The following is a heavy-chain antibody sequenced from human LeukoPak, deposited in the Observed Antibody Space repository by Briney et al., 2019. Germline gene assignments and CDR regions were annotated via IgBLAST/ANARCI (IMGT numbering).Heavy chain of an antibody. D-gene: IGHD4-17*01. Sequence: GGSLRLSCAASGFTFSSYAIHWVRQAPGKGLEWVAVISYDGSNKYYADSVKGRFTISRDNSKNTLYLQMNSLRAEDTAVYYCARSGGDYVASVTFKDYWGQGTLVTVSS. V-gene: IGHV3-30-3*01. CDR3: ARSGGDYVASVTFKDY. CDR1: GFTFSSYA. CDR2: ISYDGSNK. J-gene: IGHJ4*02.